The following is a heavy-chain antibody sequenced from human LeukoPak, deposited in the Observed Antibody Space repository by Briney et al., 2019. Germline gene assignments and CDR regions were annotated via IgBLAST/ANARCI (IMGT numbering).Heavy chain of an antibody. CDR3: AREEDGYNPFDY. J-gene: IGHJ4*02. Sequence: KSGGSLRLSCAASGFTFSSYSMNWARQAPGKGLEWVSSISSSSSYIYYADSVKGRFTISRDNAKNSLYLQMNSLRAEDTAVYYCAREEDGYNPFDYWGQGTLVTVSS. D-gene: IGHD5-24*01. CDR1: GFTFSSYS. V-gene: IGHV3-21*01. CDR2: ISSSSSYI.